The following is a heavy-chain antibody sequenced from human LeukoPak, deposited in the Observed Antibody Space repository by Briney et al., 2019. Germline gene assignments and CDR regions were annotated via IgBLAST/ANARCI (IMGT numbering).Heavy chain of an antibody. CDR3: AKEVGDIVVVVAATLPDWDY. V-gene: IGHV3-74*01. CDR2: INSDGSST. J-gene: IGHJ4*02. Sequence: GGSLRLSCAASGFTFSSYWMHWVRQAPGKGLVWVSRINSDGSSTSYADSVKGRFTISRDNAKNTLYLQMNSLRAEDTAVYYCAKEVGDIVVVVAATLPDWDYWGQGTLVTVSS. CDR1: GFTFSSYW. D-gene: IGHD2-15*01.